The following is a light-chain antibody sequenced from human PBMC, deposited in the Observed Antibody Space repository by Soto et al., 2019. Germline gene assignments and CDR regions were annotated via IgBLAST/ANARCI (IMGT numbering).Light chain of an antibody. Sequence: QSVLTQSLSASASLGASVKLTCTLSSGHSSYAIAWHQQQPEKGPRFLMKLNSDGSHSKGDGIPDRFSGSSSGTERYLTISSLQSEDEADYYCQTWGTGIVVFGGGTKLTVL. V-gene: IGLV4-69*01. CDR1: SGHSSYA. J-gene: IGLJ2*01. CDR2: LNSDGSH. CDR3: QTWGTGIVV.